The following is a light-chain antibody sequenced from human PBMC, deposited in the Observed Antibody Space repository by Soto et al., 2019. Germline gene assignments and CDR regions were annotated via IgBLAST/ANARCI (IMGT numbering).Light chain of an antibody. J-gene: IGKJ5*01. Sequence: EIFLTQSPGTLSLSPGEIAALSFMSSQSVGSNSLAWYQQKPGQAPRLLIYDASTRATGIPDRFSGGGSGTEFTLTIGSLQSEDFVVYYCQQYNSWPPITFGQGTRLEIK. CDR1: QSVGSNS. CDR3: QQYNSWPPIT. V-gene: IGKV3-15*01. CDR2: DAS.